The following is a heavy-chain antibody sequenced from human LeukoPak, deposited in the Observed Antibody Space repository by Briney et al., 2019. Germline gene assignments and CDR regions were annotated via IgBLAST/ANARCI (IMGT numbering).Heavy chain of an antibody. J-gene: IGHJ4*02. Sequence: PGGSLRLSCAASGFTFSSYAMHWIRQAPGKGLEWVAVISYDGSNKYYADSVKGRFTISRDNSKNTLYLQMNSLRAEDTAVYYCAGSSSGHDGSGYRPFDYWGQGTLVTVSS. V-gene: IGHV3-30-3*01. D-gene: IGHD3-22*01. CDR3: AGSSSGHDGSGYRPFDY. CDR1: GFTFSSYA. CDR2: ISYDGSNK.